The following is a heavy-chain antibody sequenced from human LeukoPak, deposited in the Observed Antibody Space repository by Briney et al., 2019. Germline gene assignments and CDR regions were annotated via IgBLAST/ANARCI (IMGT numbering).Heavy chain of an antibody. D-gene: IGHD2-15*01. CDR2: IWYDGSNK. CDR3: ARGICSGGSCYHDY. Sequence: GGSLRLSCAASGFTFSSYGMHWVRQAPGKGLEWVAVIWYDGSNKYYADSVKGRFTISRDNSKDTLYLQMNSLRAEDTAVYYCARGICSGGSCYHDYWGQGTQVTVSS. J-gene: IGHJ4*02. V-gene: IGHV3-33*01. CDR1: GFTFSSYG.